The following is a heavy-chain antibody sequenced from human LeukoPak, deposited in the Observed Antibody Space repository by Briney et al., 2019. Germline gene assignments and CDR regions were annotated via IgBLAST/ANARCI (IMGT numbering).Heavy chain of an antibody. D-gene: IGHD1-7*01. V-gene: IGHV3-30*02. CDR2: IRYDGSNK. CDR3: AKDGKTRNWNYFQAKAVD. Sequence: GGSLRLSCAASGFTFSSYAMSWVRQAPGKGLEWVAFIRYDGSNKYYADSVKGRFTVSRDNSKNTLFLQMNSLRAEDTAIYYCAKDGKTRNWNYFQAKAVDWGQGTLVTVSS. J-gene: IGHJ4*02. CDR1: GFTFSSYA.